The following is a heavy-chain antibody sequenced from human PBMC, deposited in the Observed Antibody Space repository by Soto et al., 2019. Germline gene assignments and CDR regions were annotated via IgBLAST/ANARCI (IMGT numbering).Heavy chain of an antibody. Sequence: QITLKESGRTLVKSTQTLTLTCTFSGFSLSTTGEGVGWIRQPPGKALEWLTHIYWDDDKRFSPSLKNRLSITRDTSENQVVLTMTNMDPADTATYYCAHRIMARSTWDVWGQGITVTVSS. CDR2: IYWDDDK. CDR3: AHRIMARSTWDV. J-gene: IGHJ6*02. CDR1: GFSLSTTGEG. V-gene: IGHV2-5*02.